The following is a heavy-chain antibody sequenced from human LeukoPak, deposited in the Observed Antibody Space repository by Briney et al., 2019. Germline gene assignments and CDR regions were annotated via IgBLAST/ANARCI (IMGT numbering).Heavy chain of an antibody. J-gene: IGHJ6*02. D-gene: IGHD6-19*01. CDR1: GYTFTSYG. V-gene: IGHV1-18*01. Sequence: GASVTVSCTASGYTFTSYGISWVRQAPGQGLEWMGWISAYNGNTNYAQKLQGRVTMTTDTSTSTAYMELRSLRSDDTAVYYCAKDGGQQWLTNYYSYGMDVWGQGTTVIVSS. CDR3: AKDGGQQWLTNYYSYGMDV. CDR2: ISAYNGNT.